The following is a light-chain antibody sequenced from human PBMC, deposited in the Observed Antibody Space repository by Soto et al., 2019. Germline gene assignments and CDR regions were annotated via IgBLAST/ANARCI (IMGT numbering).Light chain of an antibody. CDR3: QQYNSYSYT. J-gene: IGKJ2*01. V-gene: IGKV1-5*01. Sequence: DIQMTQSPSTLSASVGDRVTITCRASQSISSWLDWYQQKPGKAPKLLIYDASSLESGVPSRFSGSGSGTEFTLTISSLQPDDCATYYCQQYNSYSYTFGQGTKLEIK. CDR2: DAS. CDR1: QSISSW.